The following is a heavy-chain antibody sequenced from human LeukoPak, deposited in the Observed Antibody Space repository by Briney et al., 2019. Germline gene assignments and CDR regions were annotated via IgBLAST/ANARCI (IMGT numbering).Heavy chain of an antibody. CDR3: AKDPVSLGIAVAGTENY. D-gene: IGHD6-19*01. Sequence: GGSLRLSCAASGFTFSSYAMSWVRQAPGKGLEWVSAISGSGGSTYYADSVKGRFTISRDNSKNTLYLQMNSLRAEDTAVYYCAKDPVSLGIAVAGTENYWGQGTLVTVSS. CDR1: GFTFSSYA. CDR2: ISGSGGST. V-gene: IGHV3-23*01. J-gene: IGHJ4*02.